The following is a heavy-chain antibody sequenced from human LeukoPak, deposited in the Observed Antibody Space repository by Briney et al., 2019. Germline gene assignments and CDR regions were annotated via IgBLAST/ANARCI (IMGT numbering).Heavy chain of an antibody. CDR2: ISGSGGST. D-gene: IGHD3-22*01. V-gene: IGHV3-23*01. CDR3: AKDDSSGYYYPHFEY. Sequence: GGSLRLSCGASGFTFSSYAMSWVRQAPGKGLEGVSAISGSGGSTYYADSVKGRFTISRDNSKNTLYLQMNSLRAEDTAVYYCAKDDSSGYYYPHFEYWGQGTLVTVSS. J-gene: IGHJ4*02. CDR1: GFTFSSYA.